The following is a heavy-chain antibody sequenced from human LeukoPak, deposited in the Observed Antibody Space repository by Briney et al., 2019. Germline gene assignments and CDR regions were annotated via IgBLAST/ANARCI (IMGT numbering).Heavy chain of an antibody. CDR1: GFNFRDYW. Sequence: GGSLRLSCAASGFNFRDYWMDWVRQAPGKGLEWVGHIKSDGSAQYYVDSVKGRFSISRDNAENAVYLQMNSLRVEDTALYYCAKNNGWFHLAQWGQGTLVTVSS. J-gene: IGHJ4*02. D-gene: IGHD6-19*01. CDR3: AKNNGWFHLAQ. V-gene: IGHV3-7*03. CDR2: IKSDGSAQ.